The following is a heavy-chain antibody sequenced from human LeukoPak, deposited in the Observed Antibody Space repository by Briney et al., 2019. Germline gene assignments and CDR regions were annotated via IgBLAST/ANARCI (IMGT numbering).Heavy chain of an antibody. CDR2: IIPSFGTT. V-gene: IGHV1-69*13. CDR3: ARDLDRDTYYDFWSGAH. CDR1: GGTFSSYA. D-gene: IGHD3-3*01. J-gene: IGHJ4*02. Sequence: GASVKVSCKASGGTFSSYAISWVRQAPGQGLEWMGGIIPSFGTTNYAQKFQGRVTITADASTSTAYLELSSLRSEDTAVYYCARDLDRDTYYDFWSGAHWGQGTLVTVSS.